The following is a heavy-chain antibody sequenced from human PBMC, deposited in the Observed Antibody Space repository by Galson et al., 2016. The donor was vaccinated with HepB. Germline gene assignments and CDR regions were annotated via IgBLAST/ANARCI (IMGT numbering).Heavy chain of an antibody. V-gene: IGHV3-23*01. CDR3: AKGVPYYYDSSGYYLDY. Sequence: SLRLSCAASGFTFSSYAMSWVCQAPGKGLEWVSVISGSGGSTYYADSVKGRFTISRDNSKNTLYLQMNSLRADDTAVYYCAKGVPYYYDSSGYYLDYWGQGTLVTVSS. J-gene: IGHJ4*02. D-gene: IGHD3-22*01. CDR2: ISGSGGST. CDR1: GFTFSSYA.